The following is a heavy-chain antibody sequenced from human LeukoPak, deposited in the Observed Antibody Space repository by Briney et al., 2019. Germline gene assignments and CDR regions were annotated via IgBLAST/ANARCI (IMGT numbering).Heavy chain of an antibody. CDR1: GGSISSGGYY. CDR3: ARGPVVPAASYYFDY. J-gene: IGHJ4*02. D-gene: IGHD2-2*01. CDR2: IYHSGST. V-gene: IGHV4-30-2*01. Sequence: SQTLSLTCTVSGGSISSGGYYWSWIRQPPGKGLEWIGYIYHSGSTYYNPSLKSRVTISVDRSKNQFSLKLSSVTAADTAVYYCARGPVVPAASYYFDYWGQGTLVTVSS.